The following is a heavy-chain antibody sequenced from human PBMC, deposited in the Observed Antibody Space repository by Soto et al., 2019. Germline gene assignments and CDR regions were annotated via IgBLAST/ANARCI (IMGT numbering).Heavy chain of an antibody. CDR1: GGSISSSSYY. CDR3: ARPQTPFGPFDY. J-gene: IGHJ4*02. CDR2: IYYSGST. V-gene: IGHV4-39*01. Sequence: QLQLQESGPGLVKPSETLSLTCTVSGGSISSSSYYWGWIRQPPGKGLEWIGSIYYSGSTYYNPSLKSRVTISVDTSKNQFSLKLSSVTAADTAVYYCARPQTPFGPFDYWGQGTLVTVSS. D-gene: IGHD2-15*01.